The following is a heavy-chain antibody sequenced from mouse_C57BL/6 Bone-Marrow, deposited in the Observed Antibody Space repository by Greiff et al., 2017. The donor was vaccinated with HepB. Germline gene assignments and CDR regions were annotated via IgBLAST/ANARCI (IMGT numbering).Heavy chain of an antibody. Sequence: LQESGAELVRPGASVTLSCKASGYKFTDYEMHWVKQTPVHGLEWIGAIDPETGGTAYNQKFKGKAILTADKSSSTAYMELRSLTSEDSAVYYCTRSEDVYYFYYAMDYWGQGTSVTVSS. CDR3: TRSEDVYYFYYAMDY. CDR2: IDPETGGT. J-gene: IGHJ4*01. V-gene: IGHV1-15*01. CDR1: GYKFTDYE. D-gene: IGHD2-3*01.